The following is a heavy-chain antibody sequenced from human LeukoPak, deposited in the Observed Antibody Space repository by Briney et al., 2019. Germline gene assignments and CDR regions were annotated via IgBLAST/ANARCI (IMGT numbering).Heavy chain of an antibody. CDR3: ATSPWAVTERLLFDY. CDR1: GFTFSSYS. V-gene: IGHV3-21*01. D-gene: IGHD4-11*01. CDR2: ISSSSSYI. Sequence: PGGSLRLSCAASGFTFSSYSMNWVRQAPGKGLEWVSSISSSSSYIYYADSVKGRFTISRDNAKNSLYLQMNSLRAEDTAVYHCATSPWAVTERLLFDYWGQGTLVTVSS. J-gene: IGHJ4*02.